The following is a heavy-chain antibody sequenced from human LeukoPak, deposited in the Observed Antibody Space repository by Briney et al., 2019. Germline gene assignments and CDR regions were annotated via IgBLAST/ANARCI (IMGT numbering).Heavy chain of an antibody. V-gene: IGHV4-59*08. Sequence: SETLSLTCTVSGGSISSYYWSWIRQPPGKGLEWIGYIYYSGSTNYNPSLKSRVTISVDTSKNQFSLKLSSVTAADTAVYYCARGYCSSTSCYASRDDYYYMDVWGKGTTVTISS. CDR1: GGSISSYY. CDR3: ARGYCSSTSCYASRDDYYYMDV. CDR2: IYYSGST. J-gene: IGHJ6*03. D-gene: IGHD2-2*01.